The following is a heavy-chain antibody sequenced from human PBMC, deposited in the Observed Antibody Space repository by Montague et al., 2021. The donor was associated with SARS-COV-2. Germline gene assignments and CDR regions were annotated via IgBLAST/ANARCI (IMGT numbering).Heavy chain of an antibody. CDR1: GFTFSSYS. Sequence: SLRLSCAASGFTFSSYSMSWVRQAPGKGLEWVSSISSSSSYIYYADSVKGRFTISRDNAKNSLYLQMNSLRAEDTAVYYCARDEGLARGTYCDFWSGYLNYYYYGMDVWGQGTTVTVSS. J-gene: IGHJ6*02. V-gene: IGHV3-21*01. CDR3: ARDEGLARGTYCDFWSGYLNYYYYGMDV. D-gene: IGHD3-3*01. CDR2: ISSSSSYI.